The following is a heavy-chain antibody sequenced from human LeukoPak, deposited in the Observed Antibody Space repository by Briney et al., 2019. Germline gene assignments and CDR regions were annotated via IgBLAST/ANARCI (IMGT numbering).Heavy chain of an antibody. CDR3: ARDGTVATNWFDP. Sequence: HPSETLSLTCTVSGGSISTYYWNWIRQPPGKGLEWIGYIYYSGSTNYNPSLKSRVTISVDTSKNQFSLRLNSVTAADTAVYYCARDGTVATNWFDPWGQGTLVTVSS. CDR2: IYYSGST. V-gene: IGHV4-59*01. J-gene: IGHJ5*02. D-gene: IGHD5-12*01. CDR1: GGSISTYY.